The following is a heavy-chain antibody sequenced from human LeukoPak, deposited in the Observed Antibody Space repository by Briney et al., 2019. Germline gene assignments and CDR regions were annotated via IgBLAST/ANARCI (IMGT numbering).Heavy chain of an antibody. D-gene: IGHD2-15*01. CDR3: ARDGGYCSGGSCYLYFDY. CDR2: IYYSGST. CDR1: GGSISSYY. V-gene: IGHV4-59*01. Sequence: SETLSLTCTVSGGSISSYYWSWIRQPPGKGLEGIGYIYYSGSTNYNPSLKSRVTLSVDTSKNQFSLKRSSVTAADTAVYYSARDGGYCSGGSCYLYFDYWGQGTLVTASS. J-gene: IGHJ4*02.